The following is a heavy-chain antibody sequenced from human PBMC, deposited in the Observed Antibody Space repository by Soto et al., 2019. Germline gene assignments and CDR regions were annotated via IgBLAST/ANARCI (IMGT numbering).Heavy chain of an antibody. D-gene: IGHD6-19*01. CDR2: INHSGST. CDR1: GGSFSGYY. Sequence: SETLSLTCAVYGGSFSGYYWSLLRQPPGKGLEWIGEINHSGSTNYNPSLKSRVTISVDTSKNQFSLKLSSVTAADTAVYYCARGPPVMDVWGKGTTVTVSS. J-gene: IGHJ6*04. CDR3: ARGPPVMDV. V-gene: IGHV4-34*01.